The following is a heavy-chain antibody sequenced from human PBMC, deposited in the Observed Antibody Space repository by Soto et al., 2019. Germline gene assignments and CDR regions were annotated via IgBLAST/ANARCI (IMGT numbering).Heavy chain of an antibody. J-gene: IGHJ6*02. D-gene: IGHD5-18*01. Sequence: QVQLQESGPGLVKPSQTLSLTCTVSGGSISSGRYYWSWIRQHPGKGLEWIGYIYYSGSAYYNPSLKSRVSISVDPSEYQFSLKLRSVTAADTAVYYCARVGDTTVAYYNYYGLDVWGQGTTVTVSS. CDR2: IYYSGSA. V-gene: IGHV4-31*03. CDR3: ARVGDTTVAYYNYYGLDV. CDR1: GGSISSGRYY.